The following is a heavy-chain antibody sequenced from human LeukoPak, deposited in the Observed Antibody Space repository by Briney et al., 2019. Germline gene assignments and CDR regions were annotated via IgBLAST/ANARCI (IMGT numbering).Heavy chain of an antibody. V-gene: IGHV3-15*01. Sequence: GGSLRLSCAASGFTFSNAWMSWVRQAPGKGLEWVGRIKSKTDGGTTDYAAPVKGRSTISRDDSKNTLYLQMNSLKTEDTAVYYCTTEQWLVQTGFGNFQHWGQGTLVTVSS. D-gene: IGHD6-19*01. CDR2: IKSKTDGGTT. CDR1: GFTFSNAW. CDR3: TTEQWLVQTGFGNFQH. J-gene: IGHJ1*01.